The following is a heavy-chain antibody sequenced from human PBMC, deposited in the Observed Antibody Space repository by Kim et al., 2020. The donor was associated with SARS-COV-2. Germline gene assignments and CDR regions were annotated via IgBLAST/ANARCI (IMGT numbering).Heavy chain of an antibody. J-gene: IGHJ6*02. V-gene: IGHV3-11*01. Sequence: GGSLRLSCAASGFTFSDYYMSWIRQAPGKGLEWVSYISSSGSTIYYADSVKGRFTISRDNAKNSLYLQMNSLRAEDTAVYYCARDKGSGWRVLYYYGMDVWGQGTTVTVSS. CDR1: GFTFSDYY. D-gene: IGHD6-19*01. CDR2: ISSSGSTI. CDR3: ARDKGSGWRVLYYYGMDV.